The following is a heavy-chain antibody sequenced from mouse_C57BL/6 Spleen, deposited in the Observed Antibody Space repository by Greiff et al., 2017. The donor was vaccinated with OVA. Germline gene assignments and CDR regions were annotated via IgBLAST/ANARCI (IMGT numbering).Heavy chain of an antibody. Sequence: QVQLQQPGAELVMPGASVKLSCKASGYTFTSYWMHWVKQRPGQGLEWIGEIDPSDSYTNYNQKFKGKSTLTVDKSSSTAYMQLSSLTSEDSAVYYCARRLRDWHFDVWGTGTTVTVSS. CDR3: ARRLRDWHFDV. J-gene: IGHJ1*03. D-gene: IGHD1-1*01. V-gene: IGHV1-69*01. CDR2: IDPSDSYT. CDR1: GYTFTSYW.